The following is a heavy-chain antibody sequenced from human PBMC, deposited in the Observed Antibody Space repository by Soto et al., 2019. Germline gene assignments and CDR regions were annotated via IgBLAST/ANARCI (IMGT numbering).Heavy chain of an antibody. CDR1: GGTFSSYT. Sequence: QVQLVQSGAEVKKPGSSVKVSCKASGGTFSSYTITWVRQAPGQGLEWMGRIIPILGIANYAQKFQGRVTITADKSTSTAYMELSSLRSEDAAVYYCASRGETITIRNYYYYGMDVWGQGTTVTVSS. CDR3: ASRGETITIRNYYYYGMDV. CDR2: IIPILGIA. V-gene: IGHV1-69*02. D-gene: IGHD2-21*01. J-gene: IGHJ6*02.